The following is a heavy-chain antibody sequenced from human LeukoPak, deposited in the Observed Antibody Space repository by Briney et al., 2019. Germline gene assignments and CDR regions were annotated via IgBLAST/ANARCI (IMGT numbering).Heavy chain of an antibody. CDR3: ARHYYGSGSYNDYFDY. Sequence: PGGSLRLSCEASGFTLSSYWMSWVRQAPGKGLEWVANIKQDGSEKYYVDSVKGRFTISRDNAKNSLYLQMNSLRAEDTAVYYCARHYYGSGSYNDYFDYWGQGTLVTVSS. CDR2: IKQDGSEK. V-gene: IGHV3-7*01. J-gene: IGHJ4*02. CDR1: GFTLSSYW. D-gene: IGHD3-10*01.